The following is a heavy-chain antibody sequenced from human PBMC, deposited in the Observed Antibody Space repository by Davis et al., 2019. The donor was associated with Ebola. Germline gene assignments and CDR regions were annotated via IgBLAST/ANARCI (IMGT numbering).Heavy chain of an antibody. CDR1: GFTFSSYS. J-gene: IGHJ3*02. Sequence: GESLKISCAASGFTFSSYSMNWVRQAPGKGLEWVSYISSSSSTIYYADSVKGRFTISRDNAKNSLYLQMNSLRAEDTAVYSCAKDVNAIAAAGNDAFDIWGQGTMVTVSS. CDR2: ISSSSSTI. D-gene: IGHD6-13*01. CDR3: AKDVNAIAAAGNDAFDI. V-gene: IGHV3-48*01.